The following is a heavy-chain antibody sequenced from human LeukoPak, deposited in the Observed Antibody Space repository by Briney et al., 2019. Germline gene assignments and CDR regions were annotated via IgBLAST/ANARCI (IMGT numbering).Heavy chain of an antibody. V-gene: IGHV4-38-2*02. Sequence: SETLSLTCTVSGYSISSGYYWGWIRQPPGKGLEWIGSIYYSGSTYYNPSLKSRVTISVDTSKNQFSLKLSSVTAAGTAVYYCARGRYYYDSSGYYLGYWGQGTLVTVSS. CDR3: ARGRYYYDSSGYYLGY. CDR1: GYSISSGYY. D-gene: IGHD3-22*01. J-gene: IGHJ4*02. CDR2: IYYSGST.